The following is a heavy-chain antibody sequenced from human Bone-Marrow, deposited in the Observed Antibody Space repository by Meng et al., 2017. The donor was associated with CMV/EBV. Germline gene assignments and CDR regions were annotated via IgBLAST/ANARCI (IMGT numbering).Heavy chain of an antibody. D-gene: IGHD4-11*01. J-gene: IGHJ4*02. V-gene: IGHV3-43*01. Sequence: GESLKISCAASGFTFDDYTMHWVRQAPGKGLEWVSLISWDGGSTYYADSVKGRFTISRDNSKNSLYLQMNSPRTEDTALYYCAKDMEDYSLGYWGQGTLVTVSS. CDR1: GFTFDDYT. CDR2: ISWDGGST. CDR3: AKDMEDYSLGY.